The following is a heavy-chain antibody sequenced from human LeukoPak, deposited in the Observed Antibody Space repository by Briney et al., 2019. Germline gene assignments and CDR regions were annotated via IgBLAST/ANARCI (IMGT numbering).Heavy chain of an antibody. D-gene: IGHD3-22*01. V-gene: IGHV3-66*01. J-gene: IGHJ4*02. CDR1: GFTVSSNY. CDR2: IYSGGST. CDR3: ARASYDNSGYSLGY. Sequence: PGGSVRPSCAASGFTVSSNYMSWVRQAPGKGLERVSVIYSGGSTYYADSVKGRFTISRDNSKNTPYLQMNSLRAADPAVYYCARASYDNSGYSLGYWGQGTLVTVSS.